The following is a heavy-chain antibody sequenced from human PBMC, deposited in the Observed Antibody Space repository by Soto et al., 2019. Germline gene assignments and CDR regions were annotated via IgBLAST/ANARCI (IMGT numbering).Heavy chain of an antibody. V-gene: IGHV2-5*02. CDR2: IYWDDDK. D-gene: IGHD3-22*01. Sequence: QITLKESGPTLVKPTQTLTLTCTFSGFSLSTSGVAVGWIHQPPGKALEWLALIYWDDDKRYSPSLKSRLTITKDTSKNQVVLTMTNMDPVDTATYYCAHRRGYYDNSGRKYFDYWGQGTLVTVSS. J-gene: IGHJ4*02. CDR3: AHRRGYYDNSGRKYFDY. CDR1: GFSLSTSGVA.